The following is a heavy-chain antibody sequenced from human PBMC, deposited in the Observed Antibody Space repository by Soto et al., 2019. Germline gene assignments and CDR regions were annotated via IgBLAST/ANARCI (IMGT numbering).Heavy chain of an antibody. J-gene: IGHJ6*02. Sequence: QVPLQESGPGLVKPSQTLYLTCNVSGGSISGGRYYWNWIRQHPGKGLEWIGNIYDNGITYYNPSLKSRVIISEDTSKIPFSLRMSSVTAADTGVYYCTRDRGFGMDVWGQGTTFTVSS. CDR1: GGSISGGRYY. CDR2: IYDNGIT. V-gene: IGHV4-31*03. CDR3: TRDRGFGMDV.